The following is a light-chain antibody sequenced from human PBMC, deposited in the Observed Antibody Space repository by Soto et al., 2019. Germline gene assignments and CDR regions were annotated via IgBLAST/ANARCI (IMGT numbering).Light chain of an antibody. V-gene: IGLV2-23*02. CDR3: CSYADSSTFIL. CDR1: SSDVGSYNL. CDR2: EDS. Sequence: QSVLTQPASVSGSPGQSITISCTGTSSDVGSYNLVSWYQQYPDKAPKVIIYEDSKRSSGVPNRFSGSKSGNTASLTISGLQAEDEADYYCCSYADSSTFILFGGGTKVTVL. J-gene: IGLJ2*01.